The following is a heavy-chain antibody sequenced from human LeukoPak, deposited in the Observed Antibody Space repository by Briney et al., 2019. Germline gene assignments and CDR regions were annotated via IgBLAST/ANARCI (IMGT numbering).Heavy chain of an antibody. V-gene: IGHV4-38-2*02. CDR3: ARALQTQRRGSGSYYYYMDV. CDR1: GYSISSGYY. D-gene: IGHD3-10*01. Sequence: PSETLSLTCTVSGYSISSGYYWGWIRQPPGKGLEWIGRIYTSGSTNYNPSLKSRVTISVDTSKNQFSLKLSSVTAADTAVYYCARALQTQRRGSGSYYYYMDVWGKRTTVTVSS. CDR2: IYTSGST. J-gene: IGHJ6*03.